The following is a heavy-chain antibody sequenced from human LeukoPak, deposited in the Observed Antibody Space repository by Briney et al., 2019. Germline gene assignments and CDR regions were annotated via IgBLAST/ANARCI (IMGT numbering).Heavy chain of an antibody. CDR3: AREGYSYGSNYFDY. CDR2: IYYTGRT. V-gene: IGHV4-39*07. Sequence: PSETLSLTCTVSGGSISSSSYYWGWIRQPPGKGLEWIGTIYYTGRTYYNPSLKSRVTISVDTSKNQFSLKLSSVTAADTAVYYCAREGYSYGSNYFDYWGQGTLVTVSS. D-gene: IGHD5-18*01. J-gene: IGHJ4*02. CDR1: GGSISSSSYY.